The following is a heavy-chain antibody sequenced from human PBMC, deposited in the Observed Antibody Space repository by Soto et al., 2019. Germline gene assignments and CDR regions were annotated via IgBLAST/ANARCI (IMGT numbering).Heavy chain of an antibody. Sequence: QVQLQESGPGLVKPSQTLSLTCTVSGGSISSGGYYWSWIRQHPGKGLEWIGYIYYSGSTYYNPSLKSRVTISVDTAKNQFSLKLGSVTAADTAVYYCARVLPGYSSSWYRGWYFDLWGRGTLVTVSS. CDR1: GGSISSGGYY. J-gene: IGHJ2*01. D-gene: IGHD6-13*01. V-gene: IGHV4-31*03. CDR3: ARVLPGYSSSWYRGWYFDL. CDR2: IYYSGST.